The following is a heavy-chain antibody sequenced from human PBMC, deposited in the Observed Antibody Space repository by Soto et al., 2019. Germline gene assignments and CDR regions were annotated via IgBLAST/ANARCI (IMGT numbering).Heavy chain of an antibody. V-gene: IGHV3-23*01. Sequence: PGGSLRLSCVGSGFTFSDSVMAWVRQAPGKGLEWLSVMSGDGRTRYALSVTGRFTISRDNSKNTLYLQMNSLRAEDTAVYYCANAPAPKIIIYYFDYWGQGTL. CDR3: ANAPAPKIIIYYFDY. CDR2: MSGDGRT. CDR1: GFTFSDSV. J-gene: IGHJ4*02.